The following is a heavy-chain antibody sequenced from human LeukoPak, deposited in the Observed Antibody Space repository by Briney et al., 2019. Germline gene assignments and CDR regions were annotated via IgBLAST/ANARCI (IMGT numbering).Heavy chain of an antibody. V-gene: IGHV3-33*01. Sequence: PGGSLRLSCAASGFTFSSYGMHWVRQAPGKGLERVAVIWYDGSNKYYADSVKGRFTISRDNSKNTLYLQMNSLRAEDTAVYYCARDYCSGGSCYSDYWGQGTLVTVSS. CDR2: IWYDGSNK. CDR3: ARDYCSGGSCYSDY. CDR1: GFTFSSYG. D-gene: IGHD2-15*01. J-gene: IGHJ4*02.